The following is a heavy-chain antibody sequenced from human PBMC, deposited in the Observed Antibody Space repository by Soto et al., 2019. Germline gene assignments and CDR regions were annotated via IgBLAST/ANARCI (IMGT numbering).Heavy chain of an antibody. CDR3: TRDSAYGGNPFDY. V-gene: IGHV4-59*01. D-gene: IGHD2-15*01. J-gene: IGHJ4*02. CDR2: IYYSGST. Sequence: PSETLSLTCIFSVVSISSYYWSWIPQPPGKGLEWIGYIYYSGSTNYNPSLKSRVTISVDTSKNQFSLKLSSVTAADTAVYYCTRDSAYGGNPFDYWGQGTLVTVS. CDR1: VVSISSYY.